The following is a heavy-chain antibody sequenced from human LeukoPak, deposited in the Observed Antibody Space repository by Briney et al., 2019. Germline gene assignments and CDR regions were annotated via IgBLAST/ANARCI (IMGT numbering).Heavy chain of an antibody. D-gene: IGHD6-6*01. J-gene: IGHJ3*02. V-gene: IGHV1-3*04. Sequence: ASVKVSCKASGYTFTTYAIHWVRQAPGQRLEWMGWISTYSDNRRYSPKFQGTVTITTDTSASTAYMELSSLRSEVTAVYYCARDRSSFSYAFGIWGQGTMVTVSS. CDR1: GYTFTTYA. CDR3: ARDRSSFSYAFGI. CDR2: ISTYSDNR.